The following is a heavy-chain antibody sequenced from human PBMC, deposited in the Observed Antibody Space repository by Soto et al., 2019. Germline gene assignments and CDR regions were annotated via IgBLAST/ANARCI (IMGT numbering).Heavy chain of an antibody. CDR1: GASLSNNH. CDR2: LYSRDTT. D-gene: IGHD3-22*01. J-gene: IGHJ1*01. CDR3: ARSGYSYAEYLHL. Sequence: SETLSLTCPLPGASLSNNHSRWTRQAPGTGLERIGQLYSRDTTNYTPSLKSLDTISVDTSKNQFSLKLISVTAADTAIYYCARSGYSYAEYLHLWGQGTQVTVSS. V-gene: IGHV4-59*01.